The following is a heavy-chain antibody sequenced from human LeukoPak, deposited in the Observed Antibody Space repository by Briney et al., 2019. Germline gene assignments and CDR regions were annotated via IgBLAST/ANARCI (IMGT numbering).Heavy chain of an antibody. V-gene: IGHV3-23*01. CDR1: GFTFSSYA. CDR2: IRESGGST. D-gene: IGHD6-13*01. J-gene: IGHJ4*02. CDR3: AKTKPYGTTWYGGID. Sequence: QTGGSLRLSCAASGFTFSSYAMSWVRQAPGKGLEWVAAIRESGGSTHYADSVKGRFTISRDNSKNTLYLQMNSLRAEDTAVYYCAKTKPYGTTWYGGIDWGQGALVTVSS.